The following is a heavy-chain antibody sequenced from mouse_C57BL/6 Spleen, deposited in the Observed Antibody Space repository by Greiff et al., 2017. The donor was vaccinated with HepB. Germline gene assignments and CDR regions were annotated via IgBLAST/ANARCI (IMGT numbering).Heavy chain of an antibody. V-gene: IGHV1-59*01. CDR1: GYTFTSYW. CDR2: IDPSDSYT. D-gene: IGHD1-1*01. CDR3: ARSLTVVATNDY. Sequence: QVQLQQPGAELVRPGTSVKLSCKASGYTFTSYWMHWVKQRPGQGLEWIGVIDPSDSYTNYNQKFKGKATLTVDTSSSTAYMQLSSLTSEDSAVYYCARSLTVVATNDYWGQGTTLTVSS. J-gene: IGHJ2*01.